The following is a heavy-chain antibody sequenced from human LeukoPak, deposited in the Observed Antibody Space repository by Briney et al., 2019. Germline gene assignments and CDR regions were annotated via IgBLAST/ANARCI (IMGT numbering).Heavy chain of an antibody. CDR1: GFTFSSYG. D-gene: IGHD3-10*01. J-gene: IGHJ4*02. V-gene: IGHV3-33*01. CDR3: ARGGALWFGEAQYYFDY. Sequence: GGSLRLSCAASGFTFSSYGMHWVRQAPGKGLEWVAVIWYDGSNKYYADSMKGRFTISRDNSKNTLYLQMNSLRAEDTAVYYCARGGALWFGEAQYYFDYWGQGTLVTVSS. CDR2: IWYDGSNK.